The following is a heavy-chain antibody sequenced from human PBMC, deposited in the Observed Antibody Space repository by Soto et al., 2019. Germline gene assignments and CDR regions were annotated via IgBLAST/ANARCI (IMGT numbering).Heavy chain of an antibody. CDR1: GYTFTSYT. CDR2: INGGNGNT. V-gene: IGHV1-3*01. Sequence: QVQHVQSGAEVKKPGASVKVSCKASGYTFTSYTMHWVRQAPGQRLEWMGWINGGNGNTKYSQKFHGRVTITRDTSASTAYMELSSLRSEDTAVYYCARDSPYYGSGSDAFEIWGQGTLVTVSS. J-gene: IGHJ3*02. CDR3: ARDSPYYGSGSDAFEI. D-gene: IGHD3-10*01.